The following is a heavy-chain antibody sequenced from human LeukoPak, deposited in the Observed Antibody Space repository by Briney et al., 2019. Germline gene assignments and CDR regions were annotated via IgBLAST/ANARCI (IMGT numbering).Heavy chain of an antibody. CDR2: IYYSGSS. J-gene: IGHJ6*03. CDR1: GGSISSSSYY. V-gene: IGHV4-39*07. Sequence: PSETLSLTCTVSGGSISSSSYYWGWIRQPPGKGLEWIGSIYYSGSSYYNPSLKSRVTISVDTSKNQFSLKLSSVTAADTAVYYCARVRGSGYYRTYYMDVWGKGTTVTVSS. D-gene: IGHD3-3*01. CDR3: ARVRGSGYYRTYYMDV.